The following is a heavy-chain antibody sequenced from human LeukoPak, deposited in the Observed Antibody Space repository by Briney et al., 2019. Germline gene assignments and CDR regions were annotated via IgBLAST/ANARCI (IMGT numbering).Heavy chain of an antibody. V-gene: IGHV3-21*01. CDR3: ARVTSGITGGTYYYYYMDV. CDR1: GFTFDDYS. CDR2: ISSSKTYI. Sequence: PGGSLRLPCAASGFTFDDYSMSWVRQAPGKGLEWVSSISSSKTYIYYADSVKGRFTISRDNVKNSLYLQMNSLRAEDTAVYYCARVTSGITGGTYYYYYMDVWGKGTTVTVSS. J-gene: IGHJ6*03. D-gene: IGHD6-13*01.